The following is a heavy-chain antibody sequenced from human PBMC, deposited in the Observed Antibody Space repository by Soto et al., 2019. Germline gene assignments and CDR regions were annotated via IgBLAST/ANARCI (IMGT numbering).Heavy chain of an antibody. D-gene: IGHD3-16*01. V-gene: IGHV4-31*03. CDR2: IYYSGST. J-gene: IGHJ4*02. CDR1: GGSISSGGYY. CDR3: ARVYALYYFDY. Sequence: SETLSLTCTVSGGSISSGGYYWSWIRQHPGKGLEWIGYIYYSGSTYYNPSLKSRVTISVDTSKNQFSLKLSSVTAADTAVYYCARVYALYYFDYWGQGTLVTVSS.